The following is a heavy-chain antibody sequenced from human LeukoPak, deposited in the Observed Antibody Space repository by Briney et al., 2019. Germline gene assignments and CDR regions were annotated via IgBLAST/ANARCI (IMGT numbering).Heavy chain of an antibody. D-gene: IGHD4-17*01. J-gene: IGHJ4*02. CDR1: GYTFTSYG. CDR2: ISAYNGNT. Sequence: GASVKVSCKASGYTFTSYGISWVRQAPGQGLEWMGWISAYNGNTNYAQKLQGRVTMTTDTSTSTAYMELRSLRSDDTAVYYCARGQMTTVTTTGGFDYWGQGTLVTVSS. CDR3: ARGQMTTVTTTGGFDY. V-gene: IGHV1-18*01.